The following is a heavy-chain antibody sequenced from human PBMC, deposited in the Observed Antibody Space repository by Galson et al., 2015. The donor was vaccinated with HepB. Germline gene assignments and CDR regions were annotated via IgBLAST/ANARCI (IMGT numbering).Heavy chain of an antibody. CDR1: GFTFSSYG. D-gene: IGHD3-10*01. Sequence: SLRLSCAASGFTFSSYGMHWVRQAPGKGLEWVAFIRYDGSNKYYADSVKGRFTISRDNSKNTLYLQMNSLRAEDTAVYYCAKGGLPGFGESHFDYWGQGTLVTVSS. CDR3: AKGGLPGFGESHFDY. J-gene: IGHJ4*02. V-gene: IGHV3-30*02. CDR2: IRYDGSNK.